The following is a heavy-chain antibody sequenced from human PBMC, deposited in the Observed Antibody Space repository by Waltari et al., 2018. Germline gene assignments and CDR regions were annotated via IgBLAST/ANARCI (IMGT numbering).Heavy chain of an antibody. J-gene: IGHJ4*02. CDR1: GYTFTNYG. CDR3: ARGADYYFDY. D-gene: IGHD3-3*01. V-gene: IGHV1-18*01. CDR2: ISRDTGDT. Sequence: QVQLVQSGAEVKKPGASVKVPCKASGYTFTNYGISWVRQAPGQGLEWMGGISRDTGDTYYAQKFQGRVTMTTDPSTSTAFMEVRSLRSDDTAVYYCARGADYYFDYWGQGSLLTVSS.